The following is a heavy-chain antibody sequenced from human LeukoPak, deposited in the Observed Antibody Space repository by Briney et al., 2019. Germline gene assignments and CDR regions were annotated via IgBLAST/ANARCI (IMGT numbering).Heavy chain of an antibody. CDR3: ARLAAGYSSSWYGLGYFDY. CDR1: GYSFTTYW. Sequence: GESLKISCKSSGYSFTTYWIGWVRQMPGKGLEWMGIIYPGDSDTRYSPSFQGQVTISADKSISTAYLQWSSLKASDTAMYYCARLAAGYSSSWYGLGYFDYWGQGTLVTVSS. J-gene: IGHJ4*02. CDR2: IYPGDSDT. V-gene: IGHV5-51*01. D-gene: IGHD6-13*01.